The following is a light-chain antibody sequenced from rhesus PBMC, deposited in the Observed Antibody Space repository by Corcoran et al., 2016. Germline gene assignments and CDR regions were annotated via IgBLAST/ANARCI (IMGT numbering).Light chain of an antibody. J-gene: IGKJ4*01. CDR3: QQYSSRPPT. V-gene: IGKV1-22*01. Sequence: DIQMTQSPSSLSASVGDTVTITCRASQGISSWLAWYQQKPGKAPKLLDDKASSLQSGVPSRFSGSGSGTDFTLTIRSLQSEDFATYYCQQYSSRPPTFGGGTKVELK. CDR2: KAS. CDR1: QGISSW.